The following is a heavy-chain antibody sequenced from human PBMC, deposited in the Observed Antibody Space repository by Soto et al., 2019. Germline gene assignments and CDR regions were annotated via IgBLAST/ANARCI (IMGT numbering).Heavy chain of an antibody. CDR1: GFTFSSYA. Sequence: GGSLRLSCAASGFTFSSYAMSWVRQAPGKGLEWVSAISGSGGSTYYADSVKGRFTISRDNSKNTLYLQMNSLRAEDTAVYYCAKEDVLLWFGEFLPDPYYFAYWAQRTLVTVSS. CDR2: ISGSGGST. D-gene: IGHD3-10*01. J-gene: IGHJ4*02. V-gene: IGHV3-23*01. CDR3: AKEDVLLWFGEFLPDPYYFAY.